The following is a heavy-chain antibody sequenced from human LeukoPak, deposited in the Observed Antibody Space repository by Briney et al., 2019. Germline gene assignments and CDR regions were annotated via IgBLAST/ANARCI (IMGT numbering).Heavy chain of an antibody. Sequence: GGSLTLSCAASGFTFSSYNMNWVRQAPGKGLEWVSSISSRGSTIFYADSVRGRFTISRDNARNSLSLQMNSLRAEDTAVYYCARGEHYYDSRGFPFDYWGQGTLVTVSS. D-gene: IGHD3-22*01. CDR1: GFTFSSYN. V-gene: IGHV3-48*04. CDR3: ARGEHYYDSRGFPFDY. J-gene: IGHJ4*02. CDR2: ISSRGSTI.